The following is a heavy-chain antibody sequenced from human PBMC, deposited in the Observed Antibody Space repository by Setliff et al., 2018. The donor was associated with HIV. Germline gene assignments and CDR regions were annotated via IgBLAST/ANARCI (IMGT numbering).Heavy chain of an antibody. CDR2: VNHSGKT. Sequence: SETLSLTCAVYGESFSGYYWTWIRQPPGKGLEWIGEVNHSGKTNYNPSLKSRVTISADTSKNQFSLKLNSVTTADTAVYYCARGTVITYFYDSSGSFDYWGQGTLVTVSS. J-gene: IGHJ4*02. D-gene: IGHD3-22*01. CDR1: GESFSGYY. CDR3: ARGTVITYFYDSSGSFDY. V-gene: IGHV4-34*01.